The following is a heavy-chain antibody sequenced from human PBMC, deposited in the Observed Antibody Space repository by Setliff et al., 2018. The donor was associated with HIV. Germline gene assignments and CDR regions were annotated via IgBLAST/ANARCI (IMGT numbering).Heavy chain of an antibody. CDR1: GGSFSGYY. CDR3: ARKGYCSSSGCPTPFDF. D-gene: IGHD2-2*01. CDR2: INHSGSS. Sequence: SETLSLTCAVYGGSFSGYYWSWIRQSPGKGLEWIGEINHSGSSNYNPSLKSRVTASVDTSKNQFSLELSSVAAADTAVYYCARKGYCSSSGCPTPFDFWGQGTLVTVSS. J-gene: IGHJ4*02. V-gene: IGHV4-34*01.